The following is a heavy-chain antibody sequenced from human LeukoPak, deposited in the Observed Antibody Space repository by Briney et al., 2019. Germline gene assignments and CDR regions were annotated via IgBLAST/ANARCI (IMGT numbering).Heavy chain of an antibody. V-gene: IGHV1-24*01. CDR2: FDPEYGET. CDR1: GSTLTDLF. D-gene: IGHD1-7*01. J-gene: IGHJ4*02. CDR3: ARVSLELNLWFDY. Sequence: GASVKVSCKVSGSTLTDLFTFWVRQPPGEGLECMGGFDPEYGETIYAQKFQGRVTMTEDTFTDTAFLELTGLTSDDTAVYYCARVSLELNLWFDYWGQGTLVTVSS.